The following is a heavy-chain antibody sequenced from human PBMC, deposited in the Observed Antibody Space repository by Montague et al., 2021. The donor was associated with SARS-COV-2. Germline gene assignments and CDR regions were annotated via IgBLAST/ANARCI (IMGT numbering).Heavy chain of an antibody. D-gene: IGHD2-15*01. CDR1: GGSISSYY. CDR2: IYYSGST. Sequence: SETLSLTCTVSGGSISSYYWSWIRQPPGKGLEWIGYIYYSGSTNYNPSLKSRVTISVDTSKNQFSLKLGSVTAADTAVYYCARHYSATLPAVYWGQGTLVTVSS. V-gene: IGHV4-59*08. CDR3: ARHYSATLPAVY. J-gene: IGHJ4*02.